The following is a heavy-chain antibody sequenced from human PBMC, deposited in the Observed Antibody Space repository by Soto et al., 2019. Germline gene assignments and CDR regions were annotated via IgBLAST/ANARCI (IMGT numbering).Heavy chain of an antibody. V-gene: IGHV4-39*01. Sequence: SETLSLTCSVSGGSISSSSYYWGWIRQPPGKGLEWIGSIYYSGSTYYNPSLKSRVTISLDTSKNQFSLRLSSVTAADTAVYYCARAPGEIVRFDYWGQGTLVTVSS. D-gene: IGHD5-12*01. CDR2: IYYSGST. CDR1: GGSISSSSYY. CDR3: ARAPGEIVRFDY. J-gene: IGHJ4*02.